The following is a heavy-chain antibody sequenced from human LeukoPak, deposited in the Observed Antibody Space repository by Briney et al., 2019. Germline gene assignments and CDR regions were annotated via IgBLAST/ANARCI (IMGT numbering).Heavy chain of an antibody. CDR2: INPDSGGT. V-gene: IGHV1-2*02. CDR1: GYTFTGYY. J-gene: IGHJ4*02. CDR3: ARVSLDCRGDTCYVDYFDY. D-gene: IGHD2-21*01. Sequence: GASVKVSCKASGYTFTGYYIYWVRQAPGQGLEWMGWINPDSGGTNNTQKFQGRVTMTRDTSISTAYMELSSLRSDDTVVFYCARVSLDCRGDTCYVDYFDYWGQGTLVTVSS.